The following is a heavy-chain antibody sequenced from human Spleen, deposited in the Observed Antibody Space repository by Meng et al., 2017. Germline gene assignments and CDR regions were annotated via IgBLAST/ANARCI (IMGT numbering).Heavy chain of an antibody. Sequence: GGSLRLSCAASGFTFSSYAMHWVRQAPGKGLEWVAVISYDGSNKYYADSVKRRFTISRDNSKNTLYLQMNSLRGEDTAVYYCEKAPVPYYYDRSGYCHFDNWGQGTLVTVSS. CDR2: ISYDGSNK. CDR1: GFTFSSYA. CDR3: EKAPVPYYYDRSGYCHFDN. V-gene: IGHV3-30*07. J-gene: IGHJ4*02. D-gene: IGHD3-22*01.